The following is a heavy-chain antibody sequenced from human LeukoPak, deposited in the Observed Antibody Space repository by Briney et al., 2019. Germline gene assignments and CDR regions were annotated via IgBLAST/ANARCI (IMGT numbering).Heavy chain of an antibody. CDR1: GGSISSYY. Sequence: SETLSLTCTVAGGSISSYYWSWLRPPPGKGLEWVGYIYYSGSTNYNPSLKSRVTISVDTSKNQFSLKLSSVTAADTAVYYCARVGRRYYDSSGYYVYYFDYWGQGTLVTVSS. J-gene: IGHJ4*02. D-gene: IGHD3-22*01. V-gene: IGHV4-59*01. CDR2: IYYSGST. CDR3: ARVGRRYYDSSGYYVYYFDY.